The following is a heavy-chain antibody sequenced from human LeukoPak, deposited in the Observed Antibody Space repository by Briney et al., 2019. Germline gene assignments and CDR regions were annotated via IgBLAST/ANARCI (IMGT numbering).Heavy chain of an antibody. J-gene: IGHJ4*02. D-gene: IGHD2-21*01. CDR2: ISYDGSNK. CDR1: GFTFNDYG. CDR3: AKAPVTSCRGAYCYPFDS. Sequence: GGSLRLSCAASGFTFNDYGMHWVRQAPGKGLEWVAVISYDGSNKYYTDSVKGRFTISRDNSKSTLYLQMNSLRAEDAAVYFCAKAPVTSCRGAYCYPFDSWGQGTLVTVSS. V-gene: IGHV3-30*18.